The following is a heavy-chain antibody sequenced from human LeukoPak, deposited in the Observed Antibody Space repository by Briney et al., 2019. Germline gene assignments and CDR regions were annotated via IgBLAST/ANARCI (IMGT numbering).Heavy chain of an antibody. CDR1: GESLNSYY. J-gene: IGHJ4*02. Sequence: SETLSLTCAVYGESLNSYYWSWVRQPPGEGLEWIGEIYESGTTEYNPSLKSRVTISMVPSKQQFSLSLSSVTAADTAAYYCARGAWATRLGSWGLGTPVIVSS. CDR3: ARGAWATRLGS. CDR2: IYESGTT. V-gene: IGHV4-34*01. D-gene: IGHD2-15*01.